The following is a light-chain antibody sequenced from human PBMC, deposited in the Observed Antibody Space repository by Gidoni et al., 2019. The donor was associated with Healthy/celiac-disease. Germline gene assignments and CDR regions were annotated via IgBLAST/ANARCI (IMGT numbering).Light chain of an antibody. CDR3: NSRDSSGNHVV. CDR2: GKN. CDR1: SLRSYY. Sequence: SSELNQDPAVSVGLGQTVRITCQGDSLRSYYASWYQQKPGQAPVLVIYGKNNRPSGIPDRFSGSSSGNTASLTITGAQAEDEADYYCNSRDSSGNHVVFGGGTKLTVL. V-gene: IGLV3-19*01. J-gene: IGLJ2*01.